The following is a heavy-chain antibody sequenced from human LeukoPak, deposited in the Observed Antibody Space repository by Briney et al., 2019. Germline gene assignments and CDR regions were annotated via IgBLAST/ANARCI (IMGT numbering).Heavy chain of an antibody. CDR1: GFTVSSHY. CDR2: IYSGGST. Sequence: GGSLRLSCAASGFTVSSHYMTWVRQAPGKGLEWVSVIYSGGSTYYADSVKGRFTISRDNSKNTLYFQMNSLRAEDTAVYYCARDRRIGYSSSWYLAWGQGTLVTVSS. J-gene: IGHJ5*02. D-gene: IGHD6-13*01. V-gene: IGHV3-53*01. CDR3: ARDRRIGYSSSWYLA.